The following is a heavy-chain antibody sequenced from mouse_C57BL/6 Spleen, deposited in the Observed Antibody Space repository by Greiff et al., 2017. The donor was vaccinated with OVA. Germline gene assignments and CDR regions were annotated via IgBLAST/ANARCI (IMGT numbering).Heavy chain of an antibody. CDR1: GYSFTDYN. D-gene: IGHD2-3*01. CDR3: AREDGFASIDS. CDR2: INPNYGTT. J-gene: IGHJ2*01. V-gene: IGHV1-39*01. Sequence: VHVKQSGPELVKPGASVKISCKASGYSFTDYNMNWVKQSNGKSLEWIGVINPNYGTTSYNQKFKGKATLTVDQSYSTAYMQLNSLTSEDSVVYYSAREDGFASIDSWGQGTPLTLSS.